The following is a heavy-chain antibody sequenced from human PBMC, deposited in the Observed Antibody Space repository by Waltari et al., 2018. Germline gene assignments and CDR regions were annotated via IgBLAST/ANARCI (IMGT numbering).Heavy chain of an antibody. V-gene: IGHV4-31*03. CDR3: ARAPLDDAFDI. J-gene: IGHJ3*02. D-gene: IGHD3-3*01. CDR1: GGTISRWGFS. CDR2: IYYSGST. Sequence: VQLPESGPRPVKPSHTLSLPCPVPGGTISRWGFSWRWIRQHPGKGLEWIGYIYYSGSTYYNPSLKSRVTISVDTSKNQFSLKLSSVTAADTAVYYCARAPLDDAFDIWGQGTMVTVSS.